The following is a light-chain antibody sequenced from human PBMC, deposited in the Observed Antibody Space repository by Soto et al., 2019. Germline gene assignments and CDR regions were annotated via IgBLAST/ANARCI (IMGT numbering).Light chain of an antibody. CDR2: EVS. Sequence: QSVLTQPPSASGSPGQSVTISCTGTSSDVGGYDYVSWYKQHPGKAPKLMIYEVSKRPSGVPDRFSGSKSGNTAALTVSGLQAEDVADYSCSSYVGTNSYVFGTGTKVTVL. J-gene: IGLJ1*01. CDR3: SSYVGTNSYV. CDR1: SSDVGGYDY. V-gene: IGLV2-8*01.